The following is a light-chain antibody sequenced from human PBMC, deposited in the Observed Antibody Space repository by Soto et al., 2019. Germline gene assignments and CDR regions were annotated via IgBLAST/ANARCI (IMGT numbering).Light chain of an antibody. Sequence: EIVLTQSPGTLSLSPGERATLSCGASQSISSSYLAWYQQKPGQAPRLLIYDASSRATGIRDRFSGSGSGTDFTLTISRLEPEDFAVYYCQQYGSSPLTIGGGTKVEIK. J-gene: IGKJ4*01. CDR1: QSISSSY. CDR3: QQYGSSPLT. CDR2: DAS. V-gene: IGKV3-20*01.